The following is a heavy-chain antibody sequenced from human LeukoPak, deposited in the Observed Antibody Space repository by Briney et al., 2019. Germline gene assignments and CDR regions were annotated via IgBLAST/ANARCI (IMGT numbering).Heavy chain of an antibody. V-gene: IGHV3-72*01. CDR1: GFTFSDHY. D-gene: IGHD1-14*01. CDR2: IRNKANSYTT. J-gene: IGHJ4*02. CDR3: GRASTGNDY. Sequence: GGSLRLSCAASGFTFSDHYMDWVRQAPGKGLEWVGRIRNKANSYTTEYAASVKGRFTTSSDDSKNSLYLQMNSLKTEDTALYFCGRASTGNDYWGQGTLVTVSS.